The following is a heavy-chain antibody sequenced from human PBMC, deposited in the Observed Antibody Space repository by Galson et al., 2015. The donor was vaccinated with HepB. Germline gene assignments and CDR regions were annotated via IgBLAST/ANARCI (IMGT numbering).Heavy chain of an antibody. D-gene: IGHD2-15*01. J-gene: IGHJ3*02. Sequence: SLRLSCAASGFTFSSYGMHWVRQAPGKGLEWVAVISYDGSNKYYADSVKGRFTISRDNSKNTLYLQMNSLRAEDTAVYYCAKDEEYCSGGSCYPRDAFDIWGQGTMVTVSS. CDR3: AKDEEYCSGGSCYPRDAFDI. CDR2: ISYDGSNK. CDR1: GFTFSSYG. V-gene: IGHV3-30*18.